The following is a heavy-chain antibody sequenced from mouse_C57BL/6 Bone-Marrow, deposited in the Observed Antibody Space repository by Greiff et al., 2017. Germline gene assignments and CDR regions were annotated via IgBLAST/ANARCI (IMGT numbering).Heavy chain of an antibody. CDR1: GYTFPSYW. D-gene: IGHD2-4*01. V-gene: IGHV1-53*01. CDR2: INPSNGGT. CDR3: ARPLYDYDGYYYSMDY. Sequence: QVQLQQPGTELVKPGASVKLSCKASGYTFPSYWMHWVKQRPGQGLEWIGNINPSNGGTNYNEKFKSKATLTVDKSSSTAYMQLSSLTSEDSAVYYCARPLYDYDGYYYSMDYWGQGTSVTVSS. J-gene: IGHJ4*01.